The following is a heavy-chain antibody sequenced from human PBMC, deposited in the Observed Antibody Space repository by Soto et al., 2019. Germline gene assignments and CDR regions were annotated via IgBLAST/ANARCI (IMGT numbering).Heavy chain of an antibody. CDR3: ARSGGDKTLGYCSGGSCYFDY. J-gene: IGHJ4*02. CDR1: GGSISSGGYY. CDR2: IYYSGST. V-gene: IGHV4-31*01. D-gene: IGHD2-15*01. Sequence: QVQLQESGPGLVKPSQTLSLTCTVSGGSISSGGYYWSWIRQHPGKGLEWIGYIYYSGSTYYNPSRQVXVNRSVETSKXXFXLTXSSVTAADTAVYYCARSGGDKTLGYCSGGSCYFDYWGQGTLVTVSS.